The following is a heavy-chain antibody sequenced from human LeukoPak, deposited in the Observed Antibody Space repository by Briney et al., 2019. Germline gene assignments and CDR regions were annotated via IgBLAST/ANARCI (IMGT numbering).Heavy chain of an antibody. V-gene: IGHV3-21*01. Sequence: GGSLRLSCAASGFTFSSYTINWVRQAPGKGLEWVSSITASSSYTYYAASLKGRFTISRDNAKNSLYLQMNSLRAEDTAVYYCARDWGYCSGGTCYYYGTDVWGQGTTVTVSS. CDR2: ITASSSYT. CDR3: ARDWGYCSGGTCYYYGTDV. J-gene: IGHJ6*02. D-gene: IGHD2-15*01. CDR1: GFTFSSYT.